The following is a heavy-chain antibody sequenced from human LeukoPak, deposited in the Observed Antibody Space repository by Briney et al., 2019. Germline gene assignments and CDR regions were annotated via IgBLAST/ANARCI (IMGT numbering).Heavy chain of an antibody. V-gene: IGHV3-23*01. CDR2: ISGSGGST. J-gene: IGHJ4*02. Sequence: GGSLRLSCAASGFTFSSYAMSWVRQAPGKGLEWVSAISGSGGSTYYADSVKGRFTISRDNSKTSLYLQMNSLRAEDTAVYYCARDLSGVTGYTYGRGIDYWGQGTLVTVSS. D-gene: IGHD5-18*01. CDR3: ARDLSGVTGYTYGRGIDY. CDR1: GFTFSSYA.